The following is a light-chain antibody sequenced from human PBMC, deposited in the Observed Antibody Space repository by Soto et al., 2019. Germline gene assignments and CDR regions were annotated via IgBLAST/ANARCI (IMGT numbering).Light chain of an antibody. CDR2: EVN. CDR3: SSYTSSIYV. CDR1: SSDVGGYNY. Sequence: QSVLTQPASVSGSPGQSITISCTGISSDVGGYNYVSWYQHHPGKAPKLMIYEVNNRPSGISNRFSGSKSGNTASLTISGLQAEDEADYYCSSYTSSIYVFGTGTQLTVL. V-gene: IGLV2-14*01. J-gene: IGLJ1*01.